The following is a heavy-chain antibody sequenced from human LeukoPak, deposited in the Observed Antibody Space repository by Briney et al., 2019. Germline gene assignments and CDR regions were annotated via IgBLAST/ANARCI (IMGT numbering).Heavy chain of an antibody. CDR2: IYYSGST. V-gene: IGHV4-59*01. Sequence: SETLSLTCTVSGGSIISYYWSWIRQPPGKGLEWIGYIYYSGSTNYNPSLKSRVTISVDTSKNQFSLKLSSVTAADTAVYYCARDRSRLDIWGQGTMVTVSS. CDR3: ARDRSRLDI. J-gene: IGHJ3*02. CDR1: GGSIISYY.